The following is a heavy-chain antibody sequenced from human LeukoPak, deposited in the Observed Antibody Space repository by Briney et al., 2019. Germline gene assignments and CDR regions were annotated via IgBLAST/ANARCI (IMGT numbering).Heavy chain of an antibody. J-gene: IGHJ5*02. V-gene: IGHV1-8*01. CDR3: ARHPRFDSSSWYPWFDP. CDR2: MNPNSGNT. D-gene: IGHD6-13*01. CDR1: GYTFTSYD. Sequence: GASVKVSCKASGYTFTSYDINWVRQATGQGLEWMGWMNPNSGNTGYAQKFQGRVTMTRNTSISTAYMELSGLRSEDTAVYYCARHPRFDSSSWYPWFDPWGQGTLVTVSS.